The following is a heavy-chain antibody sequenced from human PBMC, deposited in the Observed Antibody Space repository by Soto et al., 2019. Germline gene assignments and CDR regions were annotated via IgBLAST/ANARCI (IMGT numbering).Heavy chain of an antibody. V-gene: IGHV3-23*01. CDR2: ISGSGGST. J-gene: IGHJ3*01. Sequence: PGGSLRLSCAASGFTFSGYAMSWVRQAPGKGLGWVSAISGSGGSTYYADSVKGRFTISRDNAKNTLYLQMDSLRAEDTAVYYCAKDPRFAVAVIDACDVWGQGRMGTVSS. D-gene: IGHD6-19*01. CDR3: AKDPRFAVAVIDACDV. CDR1: GFTFSGYA.